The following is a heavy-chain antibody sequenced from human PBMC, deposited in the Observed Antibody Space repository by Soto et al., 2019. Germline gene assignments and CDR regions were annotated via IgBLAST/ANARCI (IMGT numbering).Heavy chain of an antibody. D-gene: IGHD5-18*01. J-gene: IGHJ4*02. Sequence: SVKVSCKASGGNFITYSITWVRQAPGQGLEWMGRIIPILGITNYAQKFQGRVTITTETSTSTVYMELSSLRSADTAVYFCASNLHRYGDPAGSSDSWGPGPLVTLSS. CDR2: IIPILGIT. CDR1: GGNFITYS. CDR3: ASNLHRYGDPAGSSDS. V-gene: IGHV1-69*02.